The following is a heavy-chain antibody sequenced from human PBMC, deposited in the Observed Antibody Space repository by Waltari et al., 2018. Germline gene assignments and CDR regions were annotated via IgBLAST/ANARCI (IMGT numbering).Heavy chain of an antibody. Sequence: EVXLVESGXGMFKPGGYXRLSCAASGFTFSSYTMNWVRQAPVKXLEWVXSISSXSSYIXYADSVKCRFXISRDNAKNSLYLQMNSXRAEDTAVXYXASXIVVVTENAFDXLGQGTXVTVSS. J-gene: IGHJ3*02. D-gene: IGHD2-21*02. CDR2: ISSXSSYI. CDR3: ASXIVVVTENAFDX. V-gene: IGHV3-21*01. CDR1: GFTFSSYT.